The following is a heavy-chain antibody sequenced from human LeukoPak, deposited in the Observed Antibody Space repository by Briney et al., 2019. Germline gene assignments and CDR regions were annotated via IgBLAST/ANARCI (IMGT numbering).Heavy chain of an antibody. CDR1: GFTFSSYA. CDR2: ISGSGGTT. CDR3: AKDYVPNY. J-gene: IGHJ4*02. V-gene: IGHV3-23*01. Sequence: GGSLRLSCAASGFTFSSYAMSWVRQAPGKGLEWVSVISGSGGTTYYADSVQGRFTISRDNSKNTLSLQMNSLRAEDTAIYYCAKDYVPNYWGQGILVTASS. D-gene: IGHD3-16*01.